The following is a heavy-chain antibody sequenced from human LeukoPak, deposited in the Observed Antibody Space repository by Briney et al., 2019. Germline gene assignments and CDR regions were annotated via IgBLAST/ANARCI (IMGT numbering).Heavy chain of an antibody. D-gene: IGHD3-3*01. J-gene: IGHJ3*02. CDR2: ISSSSSTI. V-gene: IGHV3-48*01. Sequence: GGSLRIFCAASGFTFSSYSMNWVRQAPGKGLEWVSYISSSSSTIYYADSVKGRFTISRENAKNSLYLQMNSLRAEDTAVYYCATARVGQHYDFWRVIWGQGTMVTVSS. CDR3: ATARVGQHYDFWRVI. CDR1: GFTFSSYS.